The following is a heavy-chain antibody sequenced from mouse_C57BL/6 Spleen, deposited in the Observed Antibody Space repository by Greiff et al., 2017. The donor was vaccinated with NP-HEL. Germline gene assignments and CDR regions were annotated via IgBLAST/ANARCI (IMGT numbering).Heavy chain of an antibody. J-gene: IGHJ4*01. CDR2: IHPSDSDT. CDR3: AIEDYDGGDAMDY. V-gene: IGHV1-74*01. Sequence: QVQLQQPGAELVKPGASVKVSCKASGYTFTSYWMHWVKQRPGQGLEWLGRIHPSDSDTNYNQKFKGKATLTLDKSSSTAYMQLSSLTSEDSAVYYCAIEDYDGGDAMDYWGQGTSVTVSS. D-gene: IGHD2-4*01. CDR1: GYTFTSYW.